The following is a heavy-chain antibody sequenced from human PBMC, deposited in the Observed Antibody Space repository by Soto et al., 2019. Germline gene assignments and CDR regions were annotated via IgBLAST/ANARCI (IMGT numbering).Heavy chain of an antibody. CDR3: ATFYDSSSMDV. Sequence: QVQLVQSGAEVKKPGSSVKVSCKASGGTFSSYTISWVRQAPGQGLEWMGRIIPILGIANYAQKFQGRVTITADKSTSTAYMELSSLRYEDTAVYYCATFYDSSSMDVWGQGTTVTVSS. CDR2: IIPILGIA. D-gene: IGHD3-22*01. V-gene: IGHV1-69*02. CDR1: GGTFSSYT. J-gene: IGHJ6*02.